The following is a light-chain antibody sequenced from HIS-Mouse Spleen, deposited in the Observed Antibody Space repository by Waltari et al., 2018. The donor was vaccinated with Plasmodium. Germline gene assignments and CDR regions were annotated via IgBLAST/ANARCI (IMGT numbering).Light chain of an antibody. CDR1: QSISSR. V-gene: IGKV1-5*03. Sequence: DIQMTQSPSTLSASVGDRVTITFRASQSISSRLAWYQQKPGKAPKLLIYKASSLESGVPSRFSGSGSGTEFTLTISSLQPDDFATYYCQQYNSYSWTFGQGTKVEIK. CDR3: QQYNSYSWT. J-gene: IGKJ1*01. CDR2: KAS.